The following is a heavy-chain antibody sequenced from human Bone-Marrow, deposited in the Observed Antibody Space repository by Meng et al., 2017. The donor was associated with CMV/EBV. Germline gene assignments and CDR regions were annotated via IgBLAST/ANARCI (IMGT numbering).Heavy chain of an antibody. D-gene: IGHD5-24*01. Sequence: FSSYAMTWVRQAPGKGLEWVAVISYDGSNKYYADSVKGRFTISRDNSKNTLYLQMNSLRAEDTAVYYCARDFKRWLQLRTPTYYFDYWGQGTLVTVSS. CDR3: ARDFKRWLQLRTPTYYFDY. J-gene: IGHJ4*02. V-gene: IGHV3-30*04. CDR1: FSSYA. CDR2: ISYDGSNK.